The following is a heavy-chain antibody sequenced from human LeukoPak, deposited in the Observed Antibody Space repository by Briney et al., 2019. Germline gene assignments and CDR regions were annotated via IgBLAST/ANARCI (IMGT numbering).Heavy chain of an antibody. CDR1: GFTFSSYG. V-gene: IGHV3-33*01. Sequence: PGGSLRLSCAASGFTFSSYGMHWVSQAPGKGLQWVAKIWYDGSNKYYVDSVKGRFTISRDNSKNTLYLQMNSLRDEDTAVYYCARGMGGYCSSTSCHYPDYWGQGTLVTVSS. CDR3: ARGMGGYCSSTSCHYPDY. D-gene: IGHD2-2*01. CDR2: IWYDGSNK. J-gene: IGHJ4*02.